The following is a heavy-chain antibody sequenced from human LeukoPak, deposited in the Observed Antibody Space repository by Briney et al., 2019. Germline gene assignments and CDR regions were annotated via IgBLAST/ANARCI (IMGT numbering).Heavy chain of an antibody. V-gene: IGHV3-48*03. CDR1: GFTFSSYE. CDR3: VRGLMGLSDY. Sequence: QAGGSLRLSCAASGFTFSSYEMNWVRQAPGKGLEWVSYISSSGSTIYYADSVKGRFTISRDNAKNTLYLQMNSLKAEDTAVYHCVRGLMGLSDYWGQGTLVTVSS. CDR2: ISSSGSTI. D-gene: IGHD2/OR15-2a*01. J-gene: IGHJ4*02.